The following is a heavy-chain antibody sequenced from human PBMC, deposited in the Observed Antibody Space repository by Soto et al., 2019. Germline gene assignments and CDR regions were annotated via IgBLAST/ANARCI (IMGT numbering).Heavy chain of an antibody. CDR1: GFTFSSYA. CDR2: ISGSGANT. CDR3: AKVVPDDCSSITCRYFDY. J-gene: IGHJ4*02. Sequence: EVQLLESGGGLVQPGGSLRLSCAASGFTFSSYAMSWVRQAPGKGLEWVSAISGSGANTYYADSVKGRFTASRDNSKNTLYLQMNSLRVEDTAIYYCAKVVPDDCSSITCRYFDYWGLGTLVTVSS. V-gene: IGHV3-23*01. D-gene: IGHD2-2*01.